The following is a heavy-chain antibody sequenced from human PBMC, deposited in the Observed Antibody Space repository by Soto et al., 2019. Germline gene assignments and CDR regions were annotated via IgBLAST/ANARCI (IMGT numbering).Heavy chain of an antibody. J-gene: IGHJ1*01. CDR1: GYTFTSYG. D-gene: IGHD3-22*01. V-gene: IGHV1-18*01. Sequence: ASVKVSCKASGYTFTSYGISWVRQAPGQGLEWMGWISAYNGNTNYAQKLQGRVTMTTDTSTSTAYMELRSLRSDDTAVYYCARAVDYYDSIGYDNHEYFQHWDQGSL. CDR3: ARAVDYYDSIGYDNHEYFQH. CDR2: ISAYNGNT.